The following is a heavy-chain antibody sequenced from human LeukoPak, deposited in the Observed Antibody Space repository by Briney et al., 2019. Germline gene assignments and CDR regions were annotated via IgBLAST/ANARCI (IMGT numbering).Heavy chain of an antibody. D-gene: IGHD5-18*01. CDR1: GFTFSDSD. J-gene: IGHJ4*02. CDR2: IGTAGDP. V-gene: IGHV3-13*04. Sequence: GGSLRLSCAASGFTFSDSDMHWVRQGTGKGLEWVSSIGTAGDPYYPGSVKGRFTISRENAKNSLYLQMNSLRAGDTAVYYCVKEEESRYSYGYDYWGQGTLVTVSS. CDR3: VKEEESRYSYGYDY.